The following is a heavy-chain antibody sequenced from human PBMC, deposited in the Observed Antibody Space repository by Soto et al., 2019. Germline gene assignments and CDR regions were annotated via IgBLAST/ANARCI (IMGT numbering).Heavy chain of an antibody. Sequence: PSETLSLTCTVSGGSISSYYWSWIRQPAGKGLEWIGRIYASGSTNYNPSLKSRVTMSVDTSKNQFSLKLSSLRSEDTAVYYCARGGLVAVAPFDYWGQGTLVTVSS. CDR3: ARGGLVAVAPFDY. D-gene: IGHD6-19*01. CDR1: GGSISSYY. V-gene: IGHV4-4*07. CDR2: IYASGST. J-gene: IGHJ4*02.